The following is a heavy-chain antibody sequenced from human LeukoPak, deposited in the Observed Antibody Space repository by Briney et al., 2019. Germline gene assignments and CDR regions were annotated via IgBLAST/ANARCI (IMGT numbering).Heavy chain of an antibody. J-gene: IGHJ3*02. CDR3: ARDVTVVAATLDAFDI. CDR1: GFTFSSYA. Sequence: PGGSLRLSCAASGFTFSSYAMSWVRQAPGKGRQWVSGICGSGGSRYYADSVKGRFTISRDNSKNTLYLQMNSLRAEDTAVYYCARDVTVVAATLDAFDIWGQGTMVTVSS. V-gene: IGHV3-23*01. CDR2: ICGSGGSR. D-gene: IGHD2-15*01.